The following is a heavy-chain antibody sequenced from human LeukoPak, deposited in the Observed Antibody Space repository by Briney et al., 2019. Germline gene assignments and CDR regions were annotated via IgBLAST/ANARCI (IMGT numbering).Heavy chain of an antibody. V-gene: IGHV3-21*01. D-gene: IGHD2-2*01. CDR3: ARRGYCSSTSCYDENFDY. Sequence: GGSLRLSCAASGFTFSSNSMNWVRQAPGKGLEWVSSISSSSSYIYYADSVKGRFTISRDNAKNSLYLQMNSLRAEDTAVYYCARRGYCSSTSCYDENFDYWGQGTLVTVSS. CDR1: GFTFSSNS. J-gene: IGHJ4*02. CDR2: ISSSSSYI.